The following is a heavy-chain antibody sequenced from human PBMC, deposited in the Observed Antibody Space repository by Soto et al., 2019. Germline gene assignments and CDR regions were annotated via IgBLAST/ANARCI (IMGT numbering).Heavy chain of an antibody. D-gene: IGHD3-22*01. CDR2: MYYGVNT. CDR3: TRLGGYYQALDS. J-gene: IGHJ4*02. CDR1: GGSVSSRRDA. Sequence: SETLALTCMVSGGSVSSRRDAWAWIRQPPGKGLEWIGTMYYGVNTYYNPSLESRVTISVDTPKNQFSLKMDSVTAADTAVYYCTRLGGYYQALDSWGQGVLVTVSS. V-gene: IGHV4-39*01.